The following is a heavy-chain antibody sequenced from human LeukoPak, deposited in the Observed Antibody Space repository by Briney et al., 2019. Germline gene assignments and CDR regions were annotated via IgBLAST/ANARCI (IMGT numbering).Heavy chain of an antibody. V-gene: IGHV1-18*01. D-gene: IGHD2-2*02. J-gene: IGHJ5*02. CDR2: ISAYNGNT. CDR1: GYTFTSYG. CDR3: ARAHRDLSDIVVVPAAIRDVWFDP. Sequence: ASVKVSCKASGYTFTSYGISWVGQAPGQGLEWMGWISAYNGNTNYAQKLQGRVTMTTGTSTSTAYMELRSLRSDDTAVYYCARAHRDLSDIVVVPAAIRDVWFDPWGQGTLVTVSS.